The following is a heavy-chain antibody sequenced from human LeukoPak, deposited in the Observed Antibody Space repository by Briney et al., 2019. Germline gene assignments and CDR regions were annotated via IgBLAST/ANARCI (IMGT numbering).Heavy chain of an antibody. CDR3: AREGGYDSAPDY. Sequence: GESLRLSCAASGFTFSSYGMHWVRQAPGKGLEWAAVISYDGSNKYYADSVKGRFTISRDNSKNTLYLQMNSLRAEDTAVYYCAREGGYDSAPDYWGQGTLVTVSS. J-gene: IGHJ4*02. CDR2: ISYDGSNK. V-gene: IGHV3-30*03. D-gene: IGHD5-12*01. CDR1: GFTFSSYG.